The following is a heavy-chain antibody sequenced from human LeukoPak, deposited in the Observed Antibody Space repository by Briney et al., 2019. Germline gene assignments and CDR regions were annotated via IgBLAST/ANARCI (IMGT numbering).Heavy chain of an antibody. J-gene: IGHJ4*02. D-gene: IGHD6-19*01. V-gene: IGHV1-2*06. CDR1: GYTFTGYY. Sequence: ASVKVSCKASGYTFTGYYMHWVRQAPGQGLEWMGRINPNSGGTNYAQKFQGRVTMTRDTSTSTAYMELSRLRSDDTAVYYCARSGYSSGWYVYWGQGTLVTVSS. CDR3: ARSGYSSGWYVY. CDR2: INPNSGGT.